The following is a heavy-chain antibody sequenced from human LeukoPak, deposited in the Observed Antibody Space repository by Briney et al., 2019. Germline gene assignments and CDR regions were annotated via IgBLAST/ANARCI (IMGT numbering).Heavy chain of an antibody. CDR3: ARALWFGETQPLGY. D-gene: IGHD3-10*01. CDR1: GGSISSYY. J-gene: IGHJ4*02. V-gene: IGHV4-59*01. Sequence: PSETLSLTCTVSGGSISSYYWSWIRQPPGKGLEWIGYIYYSGSTNYNPSLKSRVTISVDTSKNQFSLKLSSVTAADTAVYYCARALWFGETQPLGYWGQGTLVTVSS. CDR2: IYYSGST.